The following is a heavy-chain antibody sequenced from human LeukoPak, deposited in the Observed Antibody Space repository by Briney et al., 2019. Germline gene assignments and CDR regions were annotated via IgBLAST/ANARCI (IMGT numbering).Heavy chain of an antibody. CDR2: INPSDGSA. CDR3: ARGSGSSSGDYDY. Sequence: GASVKVSCKASGYTFTSYYMHWVRQAPGQGLEWMGIINPSDGSASNAQKFQGRVTMTRDTSTSTVYMELSSLRFEDTAVYSCARGSGSSSGDYDYWGQGTLVTVSS. CDR1: GYTFTSYY. D-gene: IGHD2-15*01. J-gene: IGHJ4*02. V-gene: IGHV1-46*01.